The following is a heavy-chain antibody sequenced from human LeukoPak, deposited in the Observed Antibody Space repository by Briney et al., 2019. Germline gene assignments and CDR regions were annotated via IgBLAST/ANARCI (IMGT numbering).Heavy chain of an antibody. CDR3: AKGRTGCIPDY. V-gene: IGHV3-23*01. D-gene: IGHD2-8*01. J-gene: IGHJ4*02. CDR1: GFTFSSYT. CDR2: ISGSGGTT. Sequence: QSGGSLRLSCAASGFTFSSYTMTWVRQAPGKGLEWVSVISGSGGTTNYADSVKGRFTISRDNSKNMLYLQMNSLRAEDTAVYYCAKGRTGCIPDYWGQGTPVTVSS.